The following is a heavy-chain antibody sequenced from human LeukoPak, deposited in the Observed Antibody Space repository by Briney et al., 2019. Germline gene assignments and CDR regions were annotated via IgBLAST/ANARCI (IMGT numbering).Heavy chain of an antibody. CDR3: ARGGDRSFDY. J-gene: IGHJ4*02. V-gene: IGHV4-4*02. Sequence: PSGTLSLTCAVSGVSISSNLWWTWVRQPPGKGLEWIAEIHHSGSINYNPSLKSRVTISVDKAKNQFSLNLNSVTAADTAVYYCARGGDRSFDYWGQGTLVTVSS. CDR1: GVSISSNLW. D-gene: IGHD3-10*01. CDR2: IHHSGSI.